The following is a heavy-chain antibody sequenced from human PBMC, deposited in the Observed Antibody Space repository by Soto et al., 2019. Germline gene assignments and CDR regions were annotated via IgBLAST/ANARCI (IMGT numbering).Heavy chain of an antibody. CDR3: ATTSGSFRY. Sequence: SETLSLTCAVSGYSISSGYYWGWIRQPPGKGLEWIGSIYHSGRTYYNPSLKSRLTISLDTSKNQFSLKLTSVTAADTALYFCATTSGSFRYWGQGTLVTVSS. V-gene: IGHV4-38-2*01. CDR2: IYHSGRT. J-gene: IGHJ4*02. D-gene: IGHD1-26*01. CDR1: GYSISSGYY.